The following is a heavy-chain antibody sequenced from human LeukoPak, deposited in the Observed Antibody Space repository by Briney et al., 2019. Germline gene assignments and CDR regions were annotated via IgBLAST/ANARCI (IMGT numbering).Heavy chain of an antibody. Sequence: GGSLRLSCAASGFTFSSYAMHWVRQAPGKGLEWVSSISSSSSYIYYADSVKGRFTISRDNAKNSLYLQMNSLRAEDTAVYYCARAYSGRYGLGYYYMDVWGKGTTVTISS. CDR2: ISSSSSYI. CDR1: GFTFSSYA. D-gene: IGHD1-26*01. J-gene: IGHJ6*03. V-gene: IGHV3-21*01. CDR3: ARAYSGRYGLGYYYMDV.